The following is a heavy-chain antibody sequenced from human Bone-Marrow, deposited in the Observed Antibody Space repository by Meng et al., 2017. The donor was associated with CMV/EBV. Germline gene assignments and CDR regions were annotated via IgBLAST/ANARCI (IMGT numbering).Heavy chain of an antibody. CDR3: TRGGSAVLNRKFDH. CDR2: IKSKTDGGTT. D-gene: IGHD2-15*01. J-gene: IGHJ4*02. CDR1: GFTFSNAW. Sequence: GESLKISCAASGFTFSNAWMSWVRQATGKGLEWVGRIKSKTDGGTTDYAAPVKGRFTISRDNAENSLYLQMNRLRAEDTATYYCTRGGSAVLNRKFDHWGQGVLVTVSS. V-gene: IGHV3-15*01.